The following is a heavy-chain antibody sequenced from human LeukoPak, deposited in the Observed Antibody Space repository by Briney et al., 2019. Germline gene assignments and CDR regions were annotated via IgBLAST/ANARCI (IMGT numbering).Heavy chain of an antibody. Sequence: SVKVSCKASGGTFSSYAISWVRQAPGQGLEWMGRIIPILGIANYAQKLQGRVTMTTDTSTSTAYMELRSLRSDDTAVYYCARAGRTGGDYWGQGTLVTVSS. CDR3: ARAGRTGGDY. CDR2: IIPILGIA. J-gene: IGHJ4*02. CDR1: GGTFSSYA. D-gene: IGHD3/OR15-3a*01. V-gene: IGHV1-69*04.